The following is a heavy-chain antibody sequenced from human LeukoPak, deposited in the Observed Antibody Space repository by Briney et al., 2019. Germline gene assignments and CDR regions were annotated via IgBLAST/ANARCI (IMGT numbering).Heavy chain of an antibody. V-gene: IGHV3-48*01. CDR1: GFSFSHYS. CDR3: AKNTWKSSDSGRGRMDI. CDR2: IGVGGRPT. Sequence: GGSLRLSCAASGFSFSHYSMTWARQASGKGLEWISYIGVGGRPTNYADSVKARFTISRDDAQNSLYLQMNSLRAEDTAVYYCAKNTWKSSDSGRGRMDIWGQGTTVTVSS. J-gene: IGHJ6*02. D-gene: IGHD3-10*01.